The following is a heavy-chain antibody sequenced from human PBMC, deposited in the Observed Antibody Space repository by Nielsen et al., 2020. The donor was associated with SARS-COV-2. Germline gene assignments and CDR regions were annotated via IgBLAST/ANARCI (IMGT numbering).Heavy chain of an antibody. J-gene: IGHJ3*02. CDR1: GFTFSSFG. Sequence: GGSLRLSCAASGFTFSSFGVHWVRQAPGKGLEWVAVIWYDGSNKYYADSVKGRFTISRDNSKNTLYLQMNSLRAEDTAVYYCARDLPVIAVAGNDAFDIWGQGTMVTVSS. D-gene: IGHD6-19*01. CDR2: IWYDGSNK. CDR3: ARDLPVIAVAGNDAFDI. V-gene: IGHV3-33*01.